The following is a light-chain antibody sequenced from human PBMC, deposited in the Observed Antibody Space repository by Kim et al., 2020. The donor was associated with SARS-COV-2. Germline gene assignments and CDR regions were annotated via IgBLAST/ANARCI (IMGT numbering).Light chain of an antibody. CDR2: YDS. Sequence: APGKTARITGGGSNIGSKSVHWYQQRPGQAPVLVIYYDSDRPSGIPERFCGSNSENTATLTISRVEAGDEADYYCQVWDSSSDHRVFGGGTQLTVL. CDR1: NIGSKS. J-gene: IGLJ3*02. V-gene: IGLV3-21*04. CDR3: QVWDSSSDHRV.